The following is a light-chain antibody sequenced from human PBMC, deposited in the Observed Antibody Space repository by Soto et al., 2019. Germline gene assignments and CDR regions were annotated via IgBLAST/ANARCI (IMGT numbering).Light chain of an antibody. CDR3: SSYAISSTLYV. J-gene: IGLJ1*01. CDR1: SSDVGAYNY. V-gene: IGLV2-14*01. CDR2: EVA. Sequence: QSVLTQPASVSGSPGQSITVSCTGTSSDVGAYNYVSWYQQHPGKAPKLMIYEVANRPSGVSNRFSGSKSGNTASLTISGLQAEDEADYYCSSYAISSTLYVFGTGTKFAVL.